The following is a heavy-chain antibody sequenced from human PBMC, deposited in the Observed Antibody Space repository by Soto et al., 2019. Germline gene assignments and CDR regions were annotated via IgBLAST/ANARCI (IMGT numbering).Heavy chain of an antibody. V-gene: IGHV1-69*01. CDR2: IIPVFGTA. J-gene: IGHJ5*01. CDR3: ARDRWGSYSFDS. Sequence: QVQLVQSGAEVKKPGSSVKVSCKASGGVFRNYAINWVRQAPGQGLEWMGGIIPVFGTADYPQKFQGRVTITPGESTTTAYMELTSLKTEDTAVYFWARDRWGSYSFDSWGQGTLVTVAS. D-gene: IGHD1-26*01. CDR1: GGVFRNYA.